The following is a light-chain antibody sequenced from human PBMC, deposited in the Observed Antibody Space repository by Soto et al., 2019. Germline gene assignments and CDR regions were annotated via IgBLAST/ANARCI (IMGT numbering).Light chain of an antibody. Sequence: DIQMTQSPSSLSASVGDRVTITCRASQSISSYLNWYQQKPGKAPKLLIYAASSLQSGVPSRFSSSGSGTDFTLTISSLQPEDFETYYCQQSYSTPRYTFGQGTKLEIK. CDR1: QSISSY. CDR3: QQSYSTPRYT. J-gene: IGKJ2*01. V-gene: IGKV1-39*01. CDR2: AAS.